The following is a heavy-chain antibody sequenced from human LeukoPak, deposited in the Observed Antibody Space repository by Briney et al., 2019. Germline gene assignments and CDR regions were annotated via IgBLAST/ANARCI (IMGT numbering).Heavy chain of an antibody. CDR1: GGSFSGYY. CDR2: INHSGST. J-gene: IGHJ4*02. V-gene: IGHV4-34*01. D-gene: IGHD3-3*01. Sequence: PSETLSLTCAVYGGSFSGYYWSWIRQPPGKGLEWIGEINHSGSTNYNPSLKSRVTISVDTSKNQFSLKLSSVTAAGTAVYYCARQEPGYDFSYWGQGTLVTVSS. CDR3: ARQEPGYDFSY.